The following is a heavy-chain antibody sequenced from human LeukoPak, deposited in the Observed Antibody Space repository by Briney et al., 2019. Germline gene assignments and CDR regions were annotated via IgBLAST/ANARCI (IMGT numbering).Heavy chain of an antibody. Sequence: GASVKVSCKASGYTFTSYGISWVRQAPGQGLQWMGWISAYNGNTNYAQKLQGRVTMTTDTSTSTAYMELRSLRSDDTAVYYCAREGRAGMIVGAISAAFDIWGQGTMVTVSS. CDR1: GYTFTSYG. J-gene: IGHJ3*02. D-gene: IGHD1-26*01. CDR3: AREGRAGMIVGAISAAFDI. CDR2: ISAYNGNT. V-gene: IGHV1-18*01.